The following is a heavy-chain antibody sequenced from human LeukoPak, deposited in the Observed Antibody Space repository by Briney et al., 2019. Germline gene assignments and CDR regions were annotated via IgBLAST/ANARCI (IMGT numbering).Heavy chain of an antibody. V-gene: IGHV1-69*02. Sequence: GASVKVSCKASGGTFSSYTISWVRQAPGQGLEWMGRIIPILGIANYAQKFQGRVTITADKSTSTAYMELSSLRSEDTAVYYCARSGYCSSTSCYRSYYYYYMDVWGKGTTATVSS. J-gene: IGHJ6*03. CDR3: ARSGYCSSTSCYRSYYYYYMDV. CDR1: GGTFSSYT. CDR2: IIPILGIA. D-gene: IGHD2-2*01.